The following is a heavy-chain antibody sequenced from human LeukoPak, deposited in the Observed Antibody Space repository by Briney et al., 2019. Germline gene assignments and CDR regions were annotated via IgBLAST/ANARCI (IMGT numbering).Heavy chain of an antibody. CDR1: GFTFSSYG. V-gene: IGHV3-30*18. J-gene: IGHJ4*02. D-gene: IGHD1-7*01. CDR2: ISYDGSNK. Sequence: GGSLRLSCAASGFTFSSYGMHWVRQAPGKGLSWVAVISYDGSNKYYADSVKGRFTISRGNSKNTLYLQMNSLRAEDTAVYYCAKGRRAPLVGTITKSWIDYWGQGTLVTVSS. CDR3: AKGRRAPLVGTITKSWIDY.